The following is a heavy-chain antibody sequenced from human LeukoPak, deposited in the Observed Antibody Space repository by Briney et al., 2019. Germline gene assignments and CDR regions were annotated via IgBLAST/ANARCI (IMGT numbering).Heavy chain of an antibody. CDR3: ARDGYGPH. D-gene: IGHD6-13*01. CDR2: INHSGST. Sequence: SETLSLTCAVYGGSFSGYYWSWIRQPPGKGLEWIGEINHSGSTNYNPSLKSRVTISVDTSKNQFSLKLSSVTAADTAVYYCARDGYGPHWGQGTLVTVSS. J-gene: IGHJ4*02. CDR1: GGSFSGYY. V-gene: IGHV4-34*01.